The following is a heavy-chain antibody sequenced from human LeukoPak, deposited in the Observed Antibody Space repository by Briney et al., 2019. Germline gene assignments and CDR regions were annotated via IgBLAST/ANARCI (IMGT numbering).Heavy chain of an antibody. J-gene: IGHJ5*02. CDR1: GGTFSSYA. D-gene: IGHD3-10*01. Sequence: ASVKVSCKASGGTFSSYAISWVRQAPGQGLEWMGGIIPIFGTANYAQKFQGRVTITTDESTSTAYMELSSLRSEDTAVYYCARGRSMVRGVIIFDWFDPWGQGTLVTVSS. V-gene: IGHV1-69*05. CDR2: IIPIFGTA. CDR3: ARGRSMVRGVIIFDWFDP.